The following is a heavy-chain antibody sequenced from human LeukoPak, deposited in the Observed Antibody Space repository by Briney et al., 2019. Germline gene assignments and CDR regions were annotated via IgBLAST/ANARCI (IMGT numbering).Heavy chain of an antibody. D-gene: IGHD4-11*01. Sequence: GGSLRLSCAASGFTFSSYAMHWVRQAPGKGLEWVAVIWYDGSNKYYADSVKGRFTISRDNSKNTLYLQMNSLRAEDTAVYYCAKDLLMTTVTTFPWFDPWGQGTLVTVSS. CDR2: IWYDGSNK. CDR3: AKDLLMTTVTTFPWFDP. CDR1: GFTFSSYA. V-gene: IGHV3-33*06. J-gene: IGHJ5*02.